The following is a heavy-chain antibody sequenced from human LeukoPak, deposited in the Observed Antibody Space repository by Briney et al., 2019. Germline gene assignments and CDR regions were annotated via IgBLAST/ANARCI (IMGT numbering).Heavy chain of an antibody. V-gene: IGHV1-18*01. J-gene: IGHJ4*02. Sequence: ASVKVSCKTSGYSFTTYDVSWVRQAPGQGLQWMGWISGSNRKTNYLQSFQGRLTLTTDTSTSTAYMELRSLRSDDTAIYYCARAGATLTSHFDNWGQGALVIVSS. CDR2: ISGSNRKT. CDR3: ARAGATLTSHFDN. D-gene: IGHD4-17*01. CDR1: GYSFTTYD.